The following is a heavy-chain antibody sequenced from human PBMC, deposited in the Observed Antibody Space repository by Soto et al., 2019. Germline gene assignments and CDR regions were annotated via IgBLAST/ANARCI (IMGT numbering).Heavy chain of an antibody. D-gene: IGHD6-13*01. V-gene: IGHV3-30-3*01. Sequence: GGSLRLSCAASGFTFSSYAMHWVRQAPGKGLEWVAVISYDGSNKYYADSVKGRFTISRDNSKNTLYLQMNSLRAEDTAVYYCARVGGVGSRESSSWNHLGLDYYYYGMDVWGQGTTVTVSS. CDR1: GFTFSSYA. J-gene: IGHJ6*02. CDR2: ISYDGSNK. CDR3: ARVGGVGSRESSSWNHLGLDYYYYGMDV.